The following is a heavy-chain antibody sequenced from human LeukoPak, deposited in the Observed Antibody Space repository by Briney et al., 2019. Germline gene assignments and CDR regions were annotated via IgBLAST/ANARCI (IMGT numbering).Heavy chain of an antibody. CDR1: GYTFTGYY. CDR3: ARASSSGYYLGDAFDI. CDR2: INPNSGGT. D-gene: IGHD3-22*01. Sequence: ASVKVSCKASGYTFTGYYMHWVRQAPGQGLEWMGWINPNSGGTNYAQKFQGRVTMTRDTSISTAYMELSRLRSDDTAVYYRARASSSGYYLGDAFDIWGQGTMVTVSS. V-gene: IGHV1-2*02. J-gene: IGHJ3*02.